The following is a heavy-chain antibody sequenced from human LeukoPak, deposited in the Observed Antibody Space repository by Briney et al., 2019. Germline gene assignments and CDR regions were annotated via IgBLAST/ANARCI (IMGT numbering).Heavy chain of an antibody. D-gene: IGHD3-3*01. Sequence: GGSLRLSCAASGFTFSSSWMHWVRQAPGKWLVWVSRINSDGSSTNYADCGKGRFTIPKDNAKNKVYLQMNRLRAEDTAVYYCAREGRGGYYGFDYWGQGTLVTVSS. CDR3: AREGRGGYYGFDY. J-gene: IGHJ4*02. CDR1: GFTFSSSW. CDR2: INSDGSST. V-gene: IGHV3-74*01.